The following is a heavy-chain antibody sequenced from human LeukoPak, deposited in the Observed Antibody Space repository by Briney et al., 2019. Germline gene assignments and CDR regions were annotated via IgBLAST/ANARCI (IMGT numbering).Heavy chain of an antibody. Sequence: GGSLRLSCAASGFTFSSYSMNWVRQAPGKGLEWVSYISSSSSTIYYADSVKGRFTISRDNAKNSLYLQMNSLRAEDTAVYYCARGNSSHYYYYYMDVWGKGTTVTVSS. CDR1: GFTFSSYS. J-gene: IGHJ6*03. CDR2: ISSSSSTI. CDR3: ARGNSSHYYYYYMDV. D-gene: IGHD6-13*01. V-gene: IGHV3-48*01.